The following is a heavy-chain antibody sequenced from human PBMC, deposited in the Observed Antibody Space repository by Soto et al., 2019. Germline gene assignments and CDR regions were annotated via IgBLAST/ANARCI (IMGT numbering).Heavy chain of an antibody. J-gene: IGHJ3*02. CDR2: IYYSGST. V-gene: IGHV4-59*01. Sequence: SETLSLTCTVSGGSISSYYWSWIRQPPGKGLEWIGYIYYSGSTNYNPSLKSRVTISVDTSKNQFSLKLSSVTAADTAVYYCARDIVVVPAAYSDAFDIWGQGTMVTVSS. CDR1: GGSISSYY. D-gene: IGHD2-2*01. CDR3: ARDIVVVPAAYSDAFDI.